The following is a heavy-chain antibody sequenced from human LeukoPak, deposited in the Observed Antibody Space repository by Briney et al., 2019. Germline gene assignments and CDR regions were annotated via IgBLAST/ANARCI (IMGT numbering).Heavy chain of an antibody. CDR3: ARAGGSRGAAFDY. D-gene: IGHD6-13*01. Sequence: SETLSLTCAVYGGSFSGYYWSWIRQPPGKGLEWIGEINHSGSTNYNPSLKSRVTISVDTSKNQFSLKLSSVTAADTAVYYCARAGGSRGAAFDYWGQGTLVTVSS. J-gene: IGHJ4*02. CDR2: INHSGST. V-gene: IGHV4-34*01. CDR1: GGSFSGYY.